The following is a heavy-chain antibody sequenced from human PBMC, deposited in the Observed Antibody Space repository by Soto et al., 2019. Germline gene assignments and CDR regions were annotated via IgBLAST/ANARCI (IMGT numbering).Heavy chain of an antibody. CDR3: ATDDMNRGRFDF. Sequence: ASVKVSCKASGHSSTHKGISWFRRAPGQGLEWMGWININRGDVNHAPKFQGRVTLTTDTSTTTAYMELRSLRLDDTAVYFCATDDMNRGRFDFWGHGTLVTVSS. CDR2: ININRGDV. CDR1: GHSSTHKG. J-gene: IGHJ4*01. V-gene: IGHV1-18*01.